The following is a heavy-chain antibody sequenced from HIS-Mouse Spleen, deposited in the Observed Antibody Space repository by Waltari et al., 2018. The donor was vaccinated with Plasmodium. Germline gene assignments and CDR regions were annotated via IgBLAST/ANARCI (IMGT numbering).Heavy chain of an antibody. J-gene: IGHJ4*02. D-gene: IGHD6-19*01. V-gene: IGHV3-53*02. CDR2: IYSGGST. CDR3: AWCSSGWYYFDY. CDR1: GFTVSSTY. Sequence: EVQLVETGGGLIQPGGSLRLSCAASGFTVSSTYMIWVRQAPGKGLEWFSVIYSGGSTYYADSVKGRFTISRDNSKNTLYLQMNSLRAEDTAVYYCAWCSSGWYYFDYWGQGTLVTVSS.